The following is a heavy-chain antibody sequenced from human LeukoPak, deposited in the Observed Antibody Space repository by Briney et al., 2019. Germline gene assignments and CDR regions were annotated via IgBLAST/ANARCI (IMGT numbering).Heavy chain of an antibody. CDR1: GYSISSGYY. CDR3: ARENSNSDAFDI. D-gene: IGHD4-11*01. J-gene: IGHJ3*02. CDR2: IYHSGST. Sequence: PSETLSLTCAVSGYSISSGYYWGWIRPPPGKGLEWIGSIYHSGSTYYNPSLKSRVTISVDTSKNQFSLKLSSVTAADTAVYYCARENSNSDAFDIWGQGTMVTVSS. V-gene: IGHV4-38-2*02.